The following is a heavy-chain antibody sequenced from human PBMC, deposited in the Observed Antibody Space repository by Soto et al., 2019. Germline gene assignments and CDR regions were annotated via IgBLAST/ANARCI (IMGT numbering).Heavy chain of an antibody. J-gene: IGHJ6*02. CDR1: GFTFSSYG. V-gene: IGHV3-33*01. Sequence: GGSLRLSCAASGFTFSSYGMHWVRQAPGKGLEWVAVIWYDGSNKYYADSVKGRFTISRDNSKNTLYLQMNSLRAEDTAVYYCARDRSYYDSSGYYFYYYYGMDVWGQGTTVTVSS. CDR2: IWYDGSNK. CDR3: ARDRSYYDSSGYYFYYYYGMDV. D-gene: IGHD3-22*01.